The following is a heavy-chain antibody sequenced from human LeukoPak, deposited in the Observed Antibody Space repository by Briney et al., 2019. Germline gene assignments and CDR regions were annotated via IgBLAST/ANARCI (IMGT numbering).Heavy chain of an antibody. D-gene: IGHD5-12*01. CDR2: ISSGGTQ. J-gene: IGHJ4*02. CDR3: ARGGAGYAFDY. Sequence: PGGSLRLSCAASGFTVSTNYMSWVRQAPGKGLEWVSVISSGGTQYYADSVKGRFTISRDSSENTLYLQMHSLRAEDTAVYYCARGGAGYAFDYWGQGTLVTVSS. V-gene: IGHV3-66*02. CDR1: GFTVSTNY.